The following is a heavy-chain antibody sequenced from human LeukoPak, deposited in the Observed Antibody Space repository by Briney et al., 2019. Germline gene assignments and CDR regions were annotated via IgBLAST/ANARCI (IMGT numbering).Heavy chain of an antibody. J-gene: IGHJ4*02. Sequence: GGSLRLSCAASGFTVSSNYMSWVRQAPGKGLEWVSVIYSGGSTYYADSVKGRFTISRDNSKNTLYLQMNSLRAEDTAVYYCATSYYYGSGYYFDYWGQGTLVTVSS. D-gene: IGHD3-10*01. V-gene: IGHV3-53*01. CDR1: GFTVSSNY. CDR2: IYSGGST. CDR3: ATSYYYGSGYYFDY.